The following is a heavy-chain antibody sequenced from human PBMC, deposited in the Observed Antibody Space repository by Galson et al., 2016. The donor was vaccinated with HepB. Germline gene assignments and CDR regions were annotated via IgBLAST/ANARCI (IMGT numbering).Heavy chain of an antibody. CDR3: AKDWGLGV. CDR1: GFIFSTYS. Sequence: SLRLSCAASGFIFSTYSMNWVRQAPDKGLEFVAATSYDGETKYYADSVRGRFTISRDNSKNTLYLQMNSLRVEDTALYYCAKDWGLGVWGQGTTVTVSS. CDR2: TSYDGETK. V-gene: IGHV3-30*18. D-gene: IGHD3-16*01. J-gene: IGHJ6*02.